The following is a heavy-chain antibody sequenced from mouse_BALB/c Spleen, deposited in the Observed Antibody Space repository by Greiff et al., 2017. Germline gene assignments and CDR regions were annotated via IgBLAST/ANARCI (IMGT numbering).Heavy chain of an antibody. CDR3: ARSDGLDY. CDR2: IYPGDGDT. CDR1: GYAFSSSW. Sequence: QVQLQQSGPELVKPGASVKISCKASGYAFSSSWMNWVKQRPGQGLEWIGRIYPGDGDTNYNGKFKGKATLTADKSSSTAYMQLSSLTSVDSAVYFCARSDGLDYWGQGTTLTVSS. V-gene: IGHV1-82*01. J-gene: IGHJ2*01. D-gene: IGHD2-3*01.